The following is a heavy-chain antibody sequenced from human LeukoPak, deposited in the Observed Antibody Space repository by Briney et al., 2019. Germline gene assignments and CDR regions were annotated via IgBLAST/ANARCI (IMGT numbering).Heavy chain of an antibody. CDR2: IYHSGST. J-gene: IGHJ4*02. Sequence: SETLSLTCAVSGGSISSNNWWSWVRQPPGKGLEWIGEIYHSGSTTYNPSLKSRVTISVDESKNQFSLKLSSVTAADTAVYYCARNGDLCLDYWGQGTLVTVSS. CDR1: GGSISSNNW. V-gene: IGHV4-4*02. CDR3: ARNGDLCLDY. D-gene: IGHD4-17*01.